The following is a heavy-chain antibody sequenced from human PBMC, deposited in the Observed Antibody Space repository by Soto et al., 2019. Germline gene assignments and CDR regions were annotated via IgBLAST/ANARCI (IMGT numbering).Heavy chain of an antibody. CDR2: INHSGST. CDR1: GGSFSGYY. D-gene: IGHD6-6*01. J-gene: IGHJ4*02. Sequence: PSETLSLTCAVYGGSFSGYYWSWIRQPPGKGLEWIGEINHSGSTNYNPSLKSRVTISVDTSKNQFSLKLSSVTAADTAVYYCARGEYSSYKLGNDYWGQGTLVTVSS. V-gene: IGHV4-34*01. CDR3: ARGEYSSYKLGNDY.